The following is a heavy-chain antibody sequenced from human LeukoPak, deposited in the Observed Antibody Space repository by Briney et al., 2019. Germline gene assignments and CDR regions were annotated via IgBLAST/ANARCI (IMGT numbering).Heavy chain of an antibody. CDR3: ARDLPGIAAADYFDY. Sequence: PGGSLRLSCAASGFTFSNYWMHWVRQAPGKGLVWVSRINSDGSTTIYADSVKGRFTISRDNAKNTLYLQMNSLRAEVTAVYYCARDLPGIAAADYFDYWGQGTLVTVSS. V-gene: IGHV3-74*01. CDR1: GFTFSNYW. J-gene: IGHJ4*02. D-gene: IGHD6-13*01. CDR2: INSDGSTT.